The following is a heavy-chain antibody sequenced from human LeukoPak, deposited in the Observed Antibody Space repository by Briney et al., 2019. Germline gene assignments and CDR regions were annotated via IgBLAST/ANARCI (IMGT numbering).Heavy chain of an antibody. CDR2: IYTSGST. CDR3: AREDAVSSDDAFDL. Sequence: SETLSLTCTVSGGSISSYYWSWIRQPAGKGLEWIGRIYTSGSTNYNPSLKSRVTMSVDTSKNQFSLGLSAVTAADTAMYYCAREDAVSSDDAFDLWGQGTMVTVS. CDR1: GGSISSYY. D-gene: IGHD2-21*02. J-gene: IGHJ3*01. V-gene: IGHV4-4*07.